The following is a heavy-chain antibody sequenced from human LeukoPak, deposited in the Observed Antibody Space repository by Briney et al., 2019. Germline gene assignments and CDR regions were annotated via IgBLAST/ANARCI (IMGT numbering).Heavy chain of an antibody. CDR3: AREDCTIGAVCSSLLDH. CDR1: GLTFSSDW. CDR2: INSDAGTI. Sequence: PGGSLRLSCAASGLTFSSDWMHWVRQVPGKGLVWVSRINSDAGTISYADSVKGRFTISRDNAKNTLYLQMNNLRAEDTAVYYCAREDCTIGAVCSSLLDHWGRGTLVTVSS. J-gene: IGHJ4*02. D-gene: IGHD2-8*01. V-gene: IGHV3-74*01.